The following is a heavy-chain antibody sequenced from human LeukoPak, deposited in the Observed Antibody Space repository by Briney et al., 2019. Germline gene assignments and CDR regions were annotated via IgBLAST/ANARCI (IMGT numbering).Heavy chain of an antibody. V-gene: IGHV1-18*01. CDR3: ASGREGYNPSDF. D-gene: IGHD5-24*01. J-gene: IGHJ4*02. Sequence: ASVKVSCKASGYSFPSYGVSWVRQAPGQGLEWWGWISGYNGNTNYEQKYQGRVTPTTDTSTSTAYMELRYLRSDDTAVYYCASGREGYNPSDFWGQGTLVTVSS. CDR2: ISGYNGNT. CDR1: GYSFPSYG.